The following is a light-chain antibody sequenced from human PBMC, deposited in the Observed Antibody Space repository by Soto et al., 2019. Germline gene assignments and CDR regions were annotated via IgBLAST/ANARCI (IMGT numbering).Light chain of an antibody. J-gene: IGKJ1*01. V-gene: IGKV3-20*01. CDR2: GAS. CDR3: QQYGSSPGT. Sequence: ENVLTQSPGSLSLSPGERATLSCRASQSVSSSYLAWYQQKPGQAPKLLIFGASIRATDIPDRFSGSGSGTEFTLTISRLEPEDFAVYYCQQYGSSPGTFGQGTKVQI. CDR1: QSVSSSY.